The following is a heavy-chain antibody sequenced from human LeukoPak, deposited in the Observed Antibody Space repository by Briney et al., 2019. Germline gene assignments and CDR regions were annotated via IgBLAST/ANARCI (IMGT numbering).Heavy chain of an antibody. CDR2: INHSGST. Sequence: KPSETLSLTCAVYGGSFSGYYWSWIRQPPGKGLEWIGEINHSGSTNYNPSLKSRVTISADTSKNQFSLKLSSVTAADTAVYYCARVYYDSSGYYYFDYWGQGTLVTVSS. J-gene: IGHJ4*02. CDR1: GGSFSGYY. V-gene: IGHV4-34*01. CDR3: ARVYYDSSGYYYFDY. D-gene: IGHD3-22*01.